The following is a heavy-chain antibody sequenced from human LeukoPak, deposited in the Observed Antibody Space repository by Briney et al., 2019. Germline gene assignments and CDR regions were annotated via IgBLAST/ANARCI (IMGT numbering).Heavy chain of an antibody. CDR2: ISESGTGT. CDR1: GFTFSRYA. V-gene: IGHV3-23*01. J-gene: IGHJ4*02. CDR3: ARGTMVAPGVDY. D-gene: IGHD4-23*01. Sequence: GGSLRLSCAASGFTFSRYAMSWVRQAPGKGLEWLSAISESGTGTYYADSVKGRFSISRDNAKNTLYLQMNSLRAEDTAMYYCARGTMVAPGVDYWGQGSLVTVSS.